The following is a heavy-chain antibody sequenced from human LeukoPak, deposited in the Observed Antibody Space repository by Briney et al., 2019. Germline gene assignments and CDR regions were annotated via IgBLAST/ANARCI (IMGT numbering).Heavy chain of an antibody. J-gene: IGHJ4*02. CDR3: ARARDGCTLEYYFDY. Sequence: SVKVSCKASGGTFSSYAISWLRQAPGQGLEWMGRIIPIFGTANYAQKFQGRVTITTDESTSTAYMELSSLRSEDTAVYYCARARDGCTLEYYFDYWGQGTLVTVSS. D-gene: IGHD5-24*01. CDR2: IIPIFGTA. V-gene: IGHV1-69*05. CDR1: GGTFSSYA.